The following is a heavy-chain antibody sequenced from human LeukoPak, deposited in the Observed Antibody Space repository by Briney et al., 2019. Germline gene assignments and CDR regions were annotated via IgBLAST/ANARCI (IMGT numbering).Heavy chain of an antibody. D-gene: IGHD1-1*01. CDR1: GFTFSSYE. Sequence: GGSLRLSCAASGFTFSSYEMNWVRQAPGKGLEWVSYISSSGSTIYYADSVKGRFTISRDNAKNSLYLQMNSLRAEDTAVYYCARVGTTVRSSFDYWGQGTLVTVSS. CDR2: ISSSGSTI. J-gene: IGHJ4*02. V-gene: IGHV3-48*03. CDR3: ARVGTTVRSSFDY.